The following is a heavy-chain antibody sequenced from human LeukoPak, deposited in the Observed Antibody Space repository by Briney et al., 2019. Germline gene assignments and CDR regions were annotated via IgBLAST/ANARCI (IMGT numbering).Heavy chain of an antibody. J-gene: IGHJ4*02. CDR3: ARDREVGATGYYFDY. D-gene: IGHD1-26*01. Sequence: PSETLSLTCTVSGGSISSGSYYWSWIRQPAGKGLEWIGRIYTSGSSTYNSSLKSRVTISLDTSKNHFSLRLSSVTAADTAVYYCARDREVGATGYYFDYWGQGTLVTVSS. CDR2: IYTSGSS. V-gene: IGHV4-61*02. CDR1: GGSISSGSYY.